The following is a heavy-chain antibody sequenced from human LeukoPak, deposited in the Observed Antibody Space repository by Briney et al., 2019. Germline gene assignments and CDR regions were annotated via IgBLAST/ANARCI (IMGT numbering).Heavy chain of an antibody. D-gene: IGHD2-15*01. V-gene: IGHV3-7*04. CDR1: GFTFSTYW. Sequence: GGSLRLFCAASGFTFSTYWMTWVRQAPGKGLEWVANINQDGSQKYYVDSVKDRFTISRDNAKNSLYLQMNSLRAEDTAVYYCARVYCSGGSCYSYFDYWGQGTLVTVSS. CDR3: ARVYCSGGSCYSYFDY. J-gene: IGHJ4*02. CDR2: INQDGSQK.